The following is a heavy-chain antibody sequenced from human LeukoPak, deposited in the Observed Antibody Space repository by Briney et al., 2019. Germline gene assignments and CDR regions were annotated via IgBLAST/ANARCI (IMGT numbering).Heavy chain of an antibody. CDR3: ARDENRDGYNYIDY. CDR1: GYTFTSYG. D-gene: IGHD5-24*01. Sequence: ASVKVSCKASGYTFTSYGISWVRQAPGQGLEWMGWISAYNGNTNYAQKFQGRVTMTRDTSTSTVYMELGSLRSEDTAVYYCARDENRDGYNYIDYWGQGTLVTVSS. J-gene: IGHJ4*02. CDR2: ISAYNGNT. V-gene: IGHV1-18*01.